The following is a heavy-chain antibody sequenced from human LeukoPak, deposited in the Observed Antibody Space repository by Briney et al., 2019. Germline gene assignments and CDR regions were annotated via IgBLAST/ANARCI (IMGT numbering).Heavy chain of an antibody. CDR1: GGSFSGYY. CDR3: ARWVAAAGTFLVGFDY. V-gene: IGHV4-34*01. J-gene: IGHJ4*02. CDR2: INHSGST. D-gene: IGHD6-13*01. Sequence: PSETLSLTCAVYGGSFSGYYWSWIRLPPGKGLEWIGEINHSGSTNYNPSLKSRVTISVDTSKNQFSLKLSSVTAADTAVYYCARWVAAAGTFLVGFDYWGQGTLVTVSS.